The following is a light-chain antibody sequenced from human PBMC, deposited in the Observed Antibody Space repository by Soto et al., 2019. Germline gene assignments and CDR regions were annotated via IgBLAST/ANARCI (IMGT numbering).Light chain of an antibody. J-gene: IGKJ1*01. CDR2: DAS. CDR3: QQYNYWPPWT. CDR1: QSVGSN. Sequence: EIVMAQSPATLSVSPGERATLSCRASQSVGSNLAWYQQKPGQAPRLLMYDASTRATGIPARFSGSGSGTEFTLTISSLQSEDFAVYYCQQYNYWPPWTFGQGTKVDIK. V-gene: IGKV3-15*01.